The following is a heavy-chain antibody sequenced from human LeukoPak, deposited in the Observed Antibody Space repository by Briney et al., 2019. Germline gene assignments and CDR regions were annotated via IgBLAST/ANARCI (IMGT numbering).Heavy chain of an antibody. V-gene: IGHV4-39*07. D-gene: IGHD3-16*02. CDR3: ARGVMITFGGVIVRPVPQAFDI. J-gene: IGHJ3*02. CDR1: GGSISSSSYY. CDR2: IYHSGST. Sequence: SETLSLTCTVSGGSISSSSYYWGWIRQPPGKGLEWIGSIYHSGSTYYNPSLKSRVTISVDTSKNQFSLKLSSVTAADTAVYYCARGVMITFGGVIVRPVPQAFDIWGQGTTVTVSS.